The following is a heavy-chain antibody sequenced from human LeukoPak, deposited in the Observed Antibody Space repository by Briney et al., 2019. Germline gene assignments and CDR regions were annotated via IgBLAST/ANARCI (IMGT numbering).Heavy chain of an antibody. CDR1: GFTFSSYA. V-gene: IGHV3-23*01. J-gene: IGHJ5*02. Sequence: GGSLRLSCAASGFTFSSYAMSWVRQAPGKGLEWVSAISGSGGSTYYADSVKGRFTISRDNSKNTLYLQMNSLRAEDTAVYYCAKRPGTIFGVVITHNWFDPWGQGTLVTVSS. D-gene: IGHD3-3*01. CDR2: ISGSGGST. CDR3: AKRPGTIFGVVITHNWFDP.